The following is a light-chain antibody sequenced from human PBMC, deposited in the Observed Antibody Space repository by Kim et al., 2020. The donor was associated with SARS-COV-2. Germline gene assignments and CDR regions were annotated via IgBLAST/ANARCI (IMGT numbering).Light chain of an antibody. CDR3: SSYAGSNNFV. Sequence: GQSVTSSSTGTSSDVGSYNYVSCYQQHPGKAPKVMIYEVTKRPSGVPDRFSGSKSGNTASLSVSGLQADDEAHYYCSSYAGSNNFVFGTGTKVTVL. J-gene: IGLJ1*01. V-gene: IGLV2-8*01. CDR1: SSDVGSYNY. CDR2: EVT.